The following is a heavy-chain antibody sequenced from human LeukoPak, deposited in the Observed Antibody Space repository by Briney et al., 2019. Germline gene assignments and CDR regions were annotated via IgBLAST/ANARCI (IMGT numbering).Heavy chain of an antibody. CDR3: AKIAPGRVYNWFDP. CDR1: GGSISNYY. D-gene: IGHD2-21*01. CDR2: IYHSGST. Sequence: PSETLSLTCTVSGGSISNYYWSWIRQPPGKGLEWIGYIYHSGSTNYNPSLRSRVTISVDTSKNQFSLKLTSVTAADTAVYYCAKIAPGRVYNWFDPWGQGTLVTVSS. J-gene: IGHJ5*02. V-gene: IGHV4-59*01.